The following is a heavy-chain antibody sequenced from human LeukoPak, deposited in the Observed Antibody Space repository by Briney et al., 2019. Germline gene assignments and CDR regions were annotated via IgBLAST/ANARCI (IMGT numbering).Heavy chain of an antibody. Sequence: GGSLRLSCAASGFTFSSYGMNWVRQAPGKGLEWVSYISSSGSTIYYADSVKGRFTISRDNAKNSLYLQMNSLRAEDTAVYYCARDQGAFDDGDNGVGYWGQGTLVTVSS. CDR1: GFTFSSYG. D-gene: IGHD4-17*01. CDR2: ISSSGSTI. V-gene: IGHV3-48*04. CDR3: ARDQGAFDDGDNGVGY. J-gene: IGHJ4*02.